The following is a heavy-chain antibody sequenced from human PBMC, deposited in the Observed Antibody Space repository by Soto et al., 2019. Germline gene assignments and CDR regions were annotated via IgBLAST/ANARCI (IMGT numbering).Heavy chain of an antibody. V-gene: IGHV3-23*01. CDR1: GFTFRNYA. D-gene: IGHD6-19*01. J-gene: IGHJ5*02. CDR2: IHGEGAGT. CDR3: AKDGVARNGDWDWFDP. Sequence: EVQLLESGGGLVQPGGSVRLSCAASGFTFRNYAMTWVRQAPGKGLEWVSSIHGEGAGTYYADSVKGRFTVSRDDSKETMYLHMSSLRVDDTAVYYSAKDGVARNGDWDWFDPWGQGTLVTVAS.